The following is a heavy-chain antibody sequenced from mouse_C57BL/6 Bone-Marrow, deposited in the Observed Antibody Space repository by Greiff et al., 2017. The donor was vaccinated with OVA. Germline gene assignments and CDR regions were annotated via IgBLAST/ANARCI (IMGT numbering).Heavy chain of an antibody. J-gene: IGHJ3*01. CDR2: IYPRDGST. CDR1: GYTFTSYD. Sequence: VQLQQSGPELVKPGASVKLSCKASGYTFTSYDINWVKQRPGQGLEWIGWIYPRDGSTTYNEKFKGKATLTVDTSSSTAYMELHSLTSEYSAVYVCARGGQLRPFAWFAYWGQGTLVTVSA. D-gene: IGHD3-2*02. V-gene: IGHV1-85*01. CDR3: ARGGQLRPFAWFAY.